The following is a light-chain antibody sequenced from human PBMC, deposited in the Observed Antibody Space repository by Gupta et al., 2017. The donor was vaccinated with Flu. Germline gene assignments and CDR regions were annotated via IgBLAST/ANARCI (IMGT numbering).Light chain of an antibody. J-gene: IGLJ1*01. CDR2: GVN. CDR3: SSYRSSSTSFF. CDR1: TSDVGANNY. V-gene: IGLV2-14*01. Sequence: QSALTQPASVSGSPAQSIAISCTGTTSDVGANNYVSWYQQHPGKAPKVMIYGVNNRPSGVSDRFSCSKSGNTASLTISGLQAEDEADYYCSSYRSSSTSFFFGTGTKVTVL.